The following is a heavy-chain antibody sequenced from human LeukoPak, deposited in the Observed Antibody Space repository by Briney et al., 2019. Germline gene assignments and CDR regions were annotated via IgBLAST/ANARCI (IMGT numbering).Heavy chain of an antibody. CDR3: AKGSAGARPYYFDY. Sequence: PGGSLRLSCAASGFTFSSYWMHWVRQAPGKGLVWVSGINSDGKITSYADSVKGRFTISRDNAKNTLLLQMNSLRADDTAVYFRAKGSAGARPYYFDYWGQGTLVTVSS. CDR2: INSDGKIT. V-gene: IGHV3-74*01. J-gene: IGHJ4*02. CDR1: GFTFSSYW. D-gene: IGHD4/OR15-4a*01.